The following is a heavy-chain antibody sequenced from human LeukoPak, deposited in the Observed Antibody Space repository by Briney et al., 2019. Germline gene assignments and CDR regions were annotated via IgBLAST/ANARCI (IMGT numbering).Heavy chain of an antibody. J-gene: IGHJ4*02. D-gene: IGHD4-23*01. CDR2: ISSSSSYT. CDR1: GFTFSDYY. CDR3: ARAYYGGKPDY. Sequence: GGSLRLSCAASGFTFSDYYMSWIRQAPGKGLEWVSYISSSSSYTNYADSVKGRFTTSRDNAKNSLYLQMNSLRAEDTAVYYCARAYYGGKPDYWGQGTLVTVSS. V-gene: IGHV3-11*05.